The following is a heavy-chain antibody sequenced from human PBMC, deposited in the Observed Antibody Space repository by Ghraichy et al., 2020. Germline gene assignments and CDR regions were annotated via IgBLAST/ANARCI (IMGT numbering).Heavy chain of an antibody. CDR2: ISAYNGNT. Sequence: ASVKVSCKASGYTFTSYGISWVRQAPGQGLEWMGWISAYNGNTNYAQKLQGRVTMTTDTSTSTAYMELRSLRSDDTAVYYCARGYYDFWSGLVNKGYYYYMDVWGKGTTVTVSS. CDR1: GYTFTSYG. J-gene: IGHJ6*03. CDR3: ARGYYDFWSGLVNKGYYYYMDV. D-gene: IGHD3-3*01. V-gene: IGHV1-18*01.